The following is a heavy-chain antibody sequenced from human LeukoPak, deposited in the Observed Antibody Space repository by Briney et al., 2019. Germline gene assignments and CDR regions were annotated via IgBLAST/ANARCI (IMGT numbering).Heavy chain of an antibody. CDR3: ARAVPYYYYMDV. CDR1: GGSFSGYY. CDR2: INHSGST. J-gene: IGHJ6*03. Sequence: SETLSLTCAVYGGSFSGYYWSWIRQPPGKGLEWIGEINHSGSTNYNPSLKSRVTISVDTSKNQFSLKLSSVTAADTAVYYCARAVPYYYYMDVWGKGTTVTVSS. V-gene: IGHV4-34*01.